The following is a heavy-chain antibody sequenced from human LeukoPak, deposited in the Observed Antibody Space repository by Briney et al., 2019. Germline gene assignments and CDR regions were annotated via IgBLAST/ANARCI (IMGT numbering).Heavy chain of an antibody. CDR1: GGSLSNSY. Sequence: NPSETLSLTCAVYGGSLSNSYWSWIRQPPGKGLEWIGEINHSGSTKYNPSLKSRVTISVDMSKNQFSLELSSVTAADMAVYYCARGPASGSTFAWFDPWGQGTLVTVSS. CDR2: INHSGST. V-gene: IGHV4-34*01. CDR3: ARGPASGSTFAWFDP. J-gene: IGHJ5*02. D-gene: IGHD3-10*01.